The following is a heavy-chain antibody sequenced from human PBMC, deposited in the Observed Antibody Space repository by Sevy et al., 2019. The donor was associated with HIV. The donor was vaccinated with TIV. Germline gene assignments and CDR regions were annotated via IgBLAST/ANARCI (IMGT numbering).Heavy chain of an antibody. V-gene: IGHV3-7*01. CDR3: ARVDSSGYYPAFDI. CDR1: GFTFSSYW. Sequence: GGSLRLSCAASGFTFSSYWMSWVRQAPGKGLEWVANIKQDGSEKYYVDSVKGRFTISRDNAKNSLYLQMNSLRAEDTAVYYCARVDSSGYYPAFDIWGQRTMVTVSS. CDR2: IKQDGSEK. D-gene: IGHD3-22*01. J-gene: IGHJ3*02.